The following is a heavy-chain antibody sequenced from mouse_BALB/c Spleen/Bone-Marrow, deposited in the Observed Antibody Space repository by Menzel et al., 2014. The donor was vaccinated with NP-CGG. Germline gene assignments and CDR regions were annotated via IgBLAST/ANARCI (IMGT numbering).Heavy chain of an antibody. CDR1: GYTFTDYY. CDR3: VRNWDPY. Sequence: QVQLKESGPELVKPGASVKISCKVSGYTFTDYYISWVKQKPGQGLEWIGWIYPGSGNTKYNEKFKGKATLTVDTSSSTAYMQLSSLTSEDTAVYFCVRNWDPYWGQGTTLTVSS. D-gene: IGHD4-1*01. V-gene: IGHV1-84*02. J-gene: IGHJ2*01. CDR2: IYPGSGNT.